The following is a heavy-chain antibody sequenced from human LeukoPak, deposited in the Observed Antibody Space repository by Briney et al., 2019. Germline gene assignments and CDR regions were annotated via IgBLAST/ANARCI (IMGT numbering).Heavy chain of an antibody. CDR2: IGTAGDT. V-gene: IGHV3-13*01. CDR3: AKAADVLRYFDWLTAGFDY. CDR1: GFTFSSYD. J-gene: IGHJ4*02. Sequence: GGSLRLSCAASGFTFSSYDMHWVRQATGKGLEWVSAIGTAGDTYYPGSVKGRFTISRENAKNSLYLQMNSLRAGDTAVYYCAKAADVLRYFDWLTAGFDYWGQGTLVTVSS. D-gene: IGHD3-9*01.